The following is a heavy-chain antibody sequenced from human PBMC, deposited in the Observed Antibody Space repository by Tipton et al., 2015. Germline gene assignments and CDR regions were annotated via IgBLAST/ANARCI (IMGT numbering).Heavy chain of an antibody. J-gene: IGHJ6*02. Sequence: TLSLTCTVSGGSLSSSTFYWGWIRQPPGKGLEWIGYIYYSGGTYYNPSLKSRVTISVDTSKNQFSLKLSPVTAADTAVYYCARGKDAYYYYYYGMDVWGQGTTVTVSS. D-gene: IGHD3-16*01. CDR2: IYYSGGT. CDR3: ARGKDAYYYYYYGMDV. CDR1: GGSLSSSTFY. V-gene: IGHV4-31*03.